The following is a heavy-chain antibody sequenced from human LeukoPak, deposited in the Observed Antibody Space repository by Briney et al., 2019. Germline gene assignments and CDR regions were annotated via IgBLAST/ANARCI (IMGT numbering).Heavy chain of an antibody. CDR3: ARNKRADI. CDR1: AFSFSDYW. V-gene: IGHV3-7*01. D-gene: IGHD1/OR15-1a*01. Sequence: GGSLRLSCAASAFSFSDYWMSWVRQAPGKGLEWVANIKQDGSEEYYVDSVKGRFTISRDNAKNSLSLQMISLRAEDTAVYYCARNKRADIWGQGTMVTASS. CDR2: IKQDGSEE. J-gene: IGHJ3*02.